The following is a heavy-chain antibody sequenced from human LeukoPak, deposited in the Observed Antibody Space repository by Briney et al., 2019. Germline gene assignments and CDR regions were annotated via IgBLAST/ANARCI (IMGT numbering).Heavy chain of an antibody. J-gene: IGHJ4*02. D-gene: IGHD3-10*01. V-gene: IGHV3-11*06. CDR2: ITTRSSYT. CDR1: GFTFTDYY. CDR3: ARAGGVHTYGNYFDY. Sequence: GGSLRLSCTASGFTFTDYYMSWIRLAPGKGLEWVSYITTRSSYTNYAGSVKGRFTISRDNAKNSLFLQMNGLRAEDTAAYYCARAGGVHTYGNYFDYWGQGTLVTVSS.